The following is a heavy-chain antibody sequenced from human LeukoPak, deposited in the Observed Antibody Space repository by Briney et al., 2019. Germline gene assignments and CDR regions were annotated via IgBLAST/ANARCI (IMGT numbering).Heavy chain of an antibody. CDR3: ARGLCSSTSCYLSWFDP. D-gene: IGHD2-2*01. V-gene: IGHV1-2*02. Sequence: ASVKVSCKASGDTFTGYYMHWVRQAPGQGLEWMGWINPNSGGTNYAQKFQGRVTMTRDTSISTAYMELSRLRSEDTAVYCCARGLCSSTSCYLSWFDPWGQGTLVTVSS. CDR1: GDTFTGYY. J-gene: IGHJ5*02. CDR2: INPNSGGT.